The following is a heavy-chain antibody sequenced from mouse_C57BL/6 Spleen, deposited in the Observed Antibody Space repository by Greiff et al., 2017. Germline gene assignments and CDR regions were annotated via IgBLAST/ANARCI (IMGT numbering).Heavy chain of an antibody. D-gene: IGHD1-1*01. CDR1: GYTFTSYW. Sequence: VKLQQPGAELVKPGASVKMSCKASGYTFTSYWITWVKQRPGQGLEWIGDIYPGSGSTNYNEKFKSKATLTVDTSSSTAYMQLSSLTSEDSAAYYCARSTVVAKDWYFDVWGTGTTVTVSS. CDR3: ARSTVVAKDWYFDV. CDR2: IYPGSGST. V-gene: IGHV1-55*01. J-gene: IGHJ1*03.